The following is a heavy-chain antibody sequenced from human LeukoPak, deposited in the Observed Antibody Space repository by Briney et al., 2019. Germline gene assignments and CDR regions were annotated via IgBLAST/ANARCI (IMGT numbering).Heavy chain of an antibody. V-gene: IGHV3-30*02. Sequence: AGPLRLSCAASGFTFSSYGMHWVRQAPGKGLEWVAFIRYERSNKYYADSVKGRFTISRDNSKNTLYLQMNSLRAEDTAVYYCAKDWTIRGVIISLDYWGQGTLVTVSS. CDR1: GFTFSSYG. CDR3: AKDWTIRGVIISLDY. D-gene: IGHD3-10*01. CDR2: IRYERSNK. J-gene: IGHJ4*02.